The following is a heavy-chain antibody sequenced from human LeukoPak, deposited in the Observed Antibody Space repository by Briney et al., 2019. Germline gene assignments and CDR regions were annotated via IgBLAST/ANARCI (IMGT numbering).Heavy chain of an antibody. Sequence: GGSLRLSCAASGFTFSNAWMSWVRQAPGKGLEWVGRIKSKTDGGTTDYAAPVKGRFTISRDDSKNTLYLQMNSLKAEDTAVYYCTTFHPYDYGDYGDYWGQGTLVTVSS. CDR3: TTFHPYDYGDYGDY. J-gene: IGHJ4*02. CDR2: IKSKTDGGTT. D-gene: IGHD4-17*01. CDR1: GFTFSNAW. V-gene: IGHV3-15*01.